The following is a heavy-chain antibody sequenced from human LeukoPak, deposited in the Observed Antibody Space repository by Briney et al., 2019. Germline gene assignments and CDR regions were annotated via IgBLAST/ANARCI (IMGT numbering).Heavy chain of an antibody. CDR2: IYYSGST. Sequence: SETLSLTCTVSGGSISSYYWNWIRQPPGKGLEWIGYIYYSGSTNYNPSLKSRVTISVDTSKNQFSLKLSSVTAADTAVYYCARHPTLRGAGQIRYYYYMDVWGKGTTVTISS. CDR3: ARHPTLRGAGQIRYYYYMDV. CDR1: GGSISSYY. V-gene: IGHV4-59*08. D-gene: IGHD1-26*01. J-gene: IGHJ6*03.